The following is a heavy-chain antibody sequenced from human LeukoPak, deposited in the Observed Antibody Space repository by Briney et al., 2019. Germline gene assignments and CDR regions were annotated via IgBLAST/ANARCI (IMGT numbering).Heavy chain of an antibody. D-gene: IGHD3-10*01. CDR2: IYYSGDT. J-gene: IGHJ4*02. V-gene: IGHV4-4*02. CDR1: GGSVSTSNW. CDR3: ARAPGLGELRRTFDS. Sequence: SETLSLTCAVSGGSVSTSNWWNWVRRSPGKGLEWIGEIYYSGDTNYNTSLKSRVTVSIDRSKNQFSLKLESVTAADTAVYYCARAPGLGELRRTFDSWGQGTLVTVSS.